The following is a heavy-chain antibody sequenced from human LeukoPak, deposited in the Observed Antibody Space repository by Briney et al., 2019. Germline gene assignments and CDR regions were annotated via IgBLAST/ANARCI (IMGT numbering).Heavy chain of an antibody. D-gene: IGHD3-10*01. CDR3: AKVPLLWFGELLPEVNWFDP. CDR2: ISGSGGST. Sequence: GGSLRLSCAASGFTFSSYAMSWVRQAPGKGLEWVSAISGSGGSTYYADSVKGRFTISRDNSKNTLYLQMNSLRAEDTAVYYCAKVPLLWFGELLPEVNWFDPWGQGTLATVSS. CDR1: GFTFSSYA. V-gene: IGHV3-23*01. J-gene: IGHJ5*02.